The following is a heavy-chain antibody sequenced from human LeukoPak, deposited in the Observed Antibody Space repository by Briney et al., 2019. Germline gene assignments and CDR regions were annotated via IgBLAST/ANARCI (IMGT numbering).Heavy chain of an antibody. CDR1: GYSISRAYY. J-gene: IGHJ4*02. D-gene: IGHD1-7*01. Sequence: SETLSLTCNVSGYSISRAYYWGWIRQPPGKGLEWIGSIYYGGDTYFNPSLKSRITISVDTSKNQFSLKLSSVTAADTAVYYCARDGRLGIGNYVDSYWGQGTLVTVSS. CDR2: IYYGGDT. V-gene: IGHV4-38-2*02. CDR3: ARDGRLGIGNYVDSY.